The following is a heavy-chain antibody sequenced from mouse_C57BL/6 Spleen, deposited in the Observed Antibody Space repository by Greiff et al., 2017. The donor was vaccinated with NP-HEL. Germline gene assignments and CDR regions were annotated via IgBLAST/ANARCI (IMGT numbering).Heavy chain of an antibody. Sequence: EVQLQESGPGLVKPSQSLSLTCSVTGYSITSGYYWNWIRQFPGNKLEWMGYISYDGSNNYNPSLKNRISITRDTSKNQFFLKLNSVTTEDTATYYCARGYYGGFGLFAYWGQGTLVTVSA. CDR1: GYSITSGYY. CDR3: ARGYYGGFGLFAY. V-gene: IGHV3-6*01. D-gene: IGHD1-1*01. J-gene: IGHJ3*01. CDR2: ISYDGSN.